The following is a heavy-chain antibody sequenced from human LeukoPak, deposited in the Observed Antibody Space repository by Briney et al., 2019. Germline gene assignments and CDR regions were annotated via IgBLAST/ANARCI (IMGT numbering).Heavy chain of an antibody. CDR2: IRSDGSNK. CDR3: AKRSLELPVY. V-gene: IGHV3-30*02. D-gene: IGHD1-7*01. CDR1: GFTFNNYG. Sequence: GGSLRLSCAASGFTFNNYGMHWVRQAPGKGLDWVAFIRSDGSNKYYADSVKGRFTISRDNSKNTLYLQMNSLRPEDTAVYYCAKRSLELPVYWGQGTLVTVSS. J-gene: IGHJ4*02.